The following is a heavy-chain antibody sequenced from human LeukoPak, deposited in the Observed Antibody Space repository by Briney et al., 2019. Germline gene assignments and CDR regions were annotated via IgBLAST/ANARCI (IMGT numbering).Heavy chain of an antibody. Sequence: GGSLRLSCAASGFTFSGSGMHWVRQAPGKGLEWVTFIRYDGSNKYYVDSVKGRFTISRDNSKNTLSLQMNSLRPEDTAVYYCARKGFGSITVPGTFDYWGQGILVTVSS. CDR3: ARKGFGSITVPGTFDY. V-gene: IGHV3-30*02. D-gene: IGHD6-19*01. J-gene: IGHJ4*02. CDR1: GFTFSGSG. CDR2: IRYDGSNK.